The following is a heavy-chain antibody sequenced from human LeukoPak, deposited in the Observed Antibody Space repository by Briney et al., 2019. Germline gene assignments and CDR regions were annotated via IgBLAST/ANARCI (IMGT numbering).Heavy chain of an antibody. CDR3: ARGGGDRNPFDY. D-gene: IGHD4-17*01. CDR1: GFTFSTYE. V-gene: IGHV3-48*03. J-gene: IGHJ4*02. CDR2: ISSGGSTV. Sequence: GGSLRLSCAASGFTFSTYEMNWVRQAPGKGLEWVSYISSGGSTVYYADSVKGRFTISRDNAKNSLYLQMNSLRAEDTAVYYCARGGGDRNPFDYWGQGTLVTVSS.